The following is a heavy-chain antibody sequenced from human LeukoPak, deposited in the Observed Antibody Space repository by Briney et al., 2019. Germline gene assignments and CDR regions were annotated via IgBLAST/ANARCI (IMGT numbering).Heavy chain of an antibody. CDR1: GYTFTGYY. CDR2: INPNSGGT. D-gene: IGHD1-1*01. J-gene: IGHJ4*02. CDR3: ARDVDLYNKGPSSFDY. Sequence: ASVKVSCKASGYTFTGYYMHWVRQAPGQGLEWMGWINPNSGGTNYAQKFQGRVTLTRDTSISTAYMELSRLRSDDTAVYYCARDVDLYNKGPSSFDYWGQGTLVTVSS. V-gene: IGHV1-2*02.